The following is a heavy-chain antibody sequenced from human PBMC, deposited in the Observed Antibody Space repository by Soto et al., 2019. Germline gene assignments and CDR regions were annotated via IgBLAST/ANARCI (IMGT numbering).Heavy chain of an antibody. Sequence: EVQLVESGGGLVQPGGSLRLSCAASGFTFSSYWMSWVRQAPGKGLEWVANIKQDGSEKYYVDSVKGRFTISRDNAKNSLYLQMNSLRAEDTAVCYCARGLGYCSSTSCSIWFDPWGQGTLVTVSS. CDR2: IKQDGSEK. CDR1: GFTFSSYW. D-gene: IGHD2-2*01. V-gene: IGHV3-7*01. J-gene: IGHJ5*02. CDR3: ARGLGYCSSTSCSIWFDP.